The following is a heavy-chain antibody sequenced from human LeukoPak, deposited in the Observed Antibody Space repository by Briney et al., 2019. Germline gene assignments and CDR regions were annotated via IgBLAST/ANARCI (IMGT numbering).Heavy chain of an antibody. CDR2: IKQDGREK. CDR1: GFTFSTYW. CDR3: ARDSYYDSSGYYFY. V-gene: IGHV3-7*01. D-gene: IGHD3-22*01. J-gene: IGHJ4*02. Sequence: GGSLRLSCAVSGFTFSTYWMSWVRQAPGKGLEWVANIKQDGREKYYVDSVKGRFTISRDNAKNSLYLQMNSLRAEDTAVYYCARDSYYDSSGYYFYWGQGTLVTVSS.